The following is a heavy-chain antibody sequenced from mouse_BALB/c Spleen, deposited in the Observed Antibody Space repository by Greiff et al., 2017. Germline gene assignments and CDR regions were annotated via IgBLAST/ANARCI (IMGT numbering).Heavy chain of an antibody. D-gene: IGHD2-4*01. CDR2: ISSGGST. CDR1: GFTFSSYA. CDR3: ARGRVITTGDWYFDV. J-gene: IGHJ1*01. V-gene: IGHV5-6-5*01. Sequence: EVQLVESGGGLVKPGGSLKLSCAASGFTFSSYAMSWVRQTPEKRLEWVASISSGGSTYYPDSVKGRFTISRDNARNILYLQMSSLRSEDTAMYYCARGRVITTGDWYFDVWGAGTTVTVSS.